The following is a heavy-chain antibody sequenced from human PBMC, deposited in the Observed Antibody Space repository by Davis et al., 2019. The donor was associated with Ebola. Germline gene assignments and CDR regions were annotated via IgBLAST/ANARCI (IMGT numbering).Heavy chain of an antibody. D-gene: IGHD3-10*01. CDR1: GYIFTRYY. J-gene: IGHJ6*02. CDR3: ARGLLWFKTYYYGMDV. V-gene: IGHV1-46*01. CDR2: INPSDGSA. Sequence: ASVKVSCKASGYIFTRYYIHWVRQAPGQALEWMGIINPSDGSANYAQKFQGRVSVTTDTSTRTVDMELSSLRSADTAVYYCARGLLWFKTYYYGMDVWGQGTTVTVSS.